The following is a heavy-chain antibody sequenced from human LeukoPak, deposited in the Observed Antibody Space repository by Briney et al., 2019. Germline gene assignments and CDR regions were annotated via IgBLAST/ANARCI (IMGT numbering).Heavy chain of an antibody. V-gene: IGHV3-30-3*01. CDR3: ARPQGGRHLWLHFDF. Sequence: GGSLRLSCAASGFTFSDYAIHWVRQAPGRGLEWVAVISYDGNNKYYADSVKGRSTMSRDSSKNTVYLQMNSLRPEDTAVYYCARPQGGRHLWLHFDFWGQGTVVTVSS. D-gene: IGHD5-18*01. CDR2: ISYDGNNK. J-gene: IGHJ4*02. CDR1: GFTFSDYA.